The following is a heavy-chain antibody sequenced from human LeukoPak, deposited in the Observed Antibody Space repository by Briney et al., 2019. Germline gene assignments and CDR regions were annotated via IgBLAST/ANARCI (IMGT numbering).Heavy chain of an antibody. CDR3: ARVGYYDSSGYRAFDI. V-gene: IGHV3-21*01. J-gene: IGHJ3*02. CDR1: GFTFSSYS. CDR2: ISSSSSYI. Sequence: PGGSLRLSCAASGFTFSSYSMNWVRQAPGKGLEWVSSISSSSSYIYYADSVKCRFTISRDNAKNSLYLQMNSLRAEDTAVYYCARVGYYDSSGYRAFDIWGQGTMVTVSS. D-gene: IGHD3-22*01.